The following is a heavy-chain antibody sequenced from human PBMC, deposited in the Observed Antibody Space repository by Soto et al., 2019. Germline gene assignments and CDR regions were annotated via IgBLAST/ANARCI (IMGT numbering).Heavy chain of an antibody. CDR2: ISSSSSTI. Sequence: EVQLVESGGGLVQPGGSLRLSCAASGFTFSSYSMNWVRQAPGKGLEWVSYISSSSSTIYYADSVKGRFTISRDNAKNSLYLQMNSLRDEDTAVYYCARASGENCSSTSCYRSGDYYYYGMDVWGQGTTVTVSS. V-gene: IGHV3-48*02. CDR1: GFTFSSYS. D-gene: IGHD2-2*01. J-gene: IGHJ6*02. CDR3: ARASGENCSSTSCYRSGDYYYYGMDV.